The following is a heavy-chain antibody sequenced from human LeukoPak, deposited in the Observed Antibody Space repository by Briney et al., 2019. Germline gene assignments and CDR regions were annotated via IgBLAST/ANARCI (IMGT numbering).Heavy chain of an antibody. V-gene: IGHV3-48*02. CDR1: GFTFSRYS. CDR3: ASTRDYGGNFYYFEY. Sequence: PGGSLRLSCAASGFTFSRYSMNCVRQAPGKGLEWVSYISGSGGTILYADSVKGRCTISRDSAKNSLYLQMNNLRDEDTAVYYCASTRDYGGNFYYFEYWGQGTLVTVSS. CDR2: ISGSGGTI. J-gene: IGHJ4*02. D-gene: IGHD4-23*01.